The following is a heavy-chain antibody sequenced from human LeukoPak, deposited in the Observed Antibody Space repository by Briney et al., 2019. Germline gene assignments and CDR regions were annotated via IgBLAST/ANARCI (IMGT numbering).Heavy chain of an antibody. D-gene: IGHD3-9*01. Sequence: PGGSLRLSCAASGFTVSSNYMSWVRQAPGKGLEWVAVISYDGSNKYYADSVKGRFTISRDNSKNTLYLQMNSLRAEDTAVYYCAKDELRYFDWLFGHFDYWGQGTLVTVSS. CDR3: AKDELRYFDWLFGHFDY. CDR2: ISYDGSNK. V-gene: IGHV3-30*18. CDR1: GFTVSSNY. J-gene: IGHJ4*02.